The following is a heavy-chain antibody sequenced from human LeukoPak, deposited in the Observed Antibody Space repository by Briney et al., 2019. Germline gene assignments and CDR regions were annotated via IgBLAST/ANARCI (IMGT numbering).Heavy chain of an antibody. CDR1: GGSIIIYY. Sequence: PSETLSLTCSIPGGSIIIYYWNWIRQPPGKGLEWIGNNHYIGITNHNPPRKSRVTIPADPSKNQFSLKLTSVTAADTAVYYCAGSGSYGPFDPWGQGSLVTDSS. CDR2: NHYIGIT. V-gene: IGHV4-59*08. D-gene: IGHD3-16*01. J-gene: IGHJ5*02. CDR3: AGSGSYGPFDP.